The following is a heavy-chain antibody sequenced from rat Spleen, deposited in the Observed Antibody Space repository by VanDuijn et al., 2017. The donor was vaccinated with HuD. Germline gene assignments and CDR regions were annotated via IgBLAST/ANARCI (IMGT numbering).Heavy chain of an antibody. D-gene: IGHD4-4*01. CDR2: IWTGGST. Sequence: VQLKESGPGLVQPSQTLSLTCTVSGFSLTSYNVHWVRQPTGKGLEWMGIIWTGGSTDYNSALKSRLSISRDTSKSQVFLKMNSLQTEDIATYYCARDNSGFDYWGQGASVTVSS. V-gene: IGHV2-30*01. CDR3: ARDNSGFDY. CDR1: GFSLTSYN. J-gene: IGHJ4*01.